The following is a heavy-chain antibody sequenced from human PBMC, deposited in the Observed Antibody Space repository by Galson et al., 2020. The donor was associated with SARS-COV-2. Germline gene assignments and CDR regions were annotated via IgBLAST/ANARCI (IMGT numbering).Heavy chain of an antibody. V-gene: IGHV3-30-3*01. D-gene: IGHD1-26*01. CDR2: ITHDGSNK. J-gene: IGHJ4*02. CDR1: GFTFSSYA. CDR3: ARPSSGGYQYYFDY. Sequence: SLRLSCAASGFTFSSYAMHWVRQAPGKGLEWIAVITHDGSNKYYAASRKRRFTISRATSKNTLYLQMNSLTAEDTAVYYCARPSSGGYQYYFDYWGQGTLVTVSS.